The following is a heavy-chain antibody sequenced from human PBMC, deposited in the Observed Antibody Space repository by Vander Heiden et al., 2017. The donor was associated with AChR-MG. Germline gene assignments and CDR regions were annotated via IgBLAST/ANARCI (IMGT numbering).Heavy chain of an antibody. J-gene: IGHJ4*02. V-gene: IGHV3-30-3*01. CDR2: ISYDGSNK. CDR3: ARDYYDSSGYYLGVDY. Sequence: QVQLVESGGGVVQPGRSLRLSCAASGFTFSSYAMHWVRQAPGKGLEWVAVISYDGSNKYYADSVKGRFTISRDNSKNTLYLQMNSLRAEDTAVYYCARDYYDSSGYYLGVDYWGQGTLVTVSS. CDR1: GFTFSSYA. D-gene: IGHD3-22*01.